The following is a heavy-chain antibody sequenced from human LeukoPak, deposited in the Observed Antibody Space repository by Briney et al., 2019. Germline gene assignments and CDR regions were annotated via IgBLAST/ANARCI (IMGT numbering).Heavy chain of an antibody. CDR2: IVVGSGNT. D-gene: IGHD6-13*01. CDR1: GFTFTSSA. J-gene: IGHJ4*02. Sequence: SVKVSCKASGFTFTSSAVQWVRQARGQRLEWIGWIVVGSGNTNYAQKFQERVTITRDMSTSTAYMELSSLRSEDTAVYYCAAAKYSSSWYPDYWGQGTLVTVYS. V-gene: IGHV1-58*01. CDR3: AAAKYSSSWYPDY.